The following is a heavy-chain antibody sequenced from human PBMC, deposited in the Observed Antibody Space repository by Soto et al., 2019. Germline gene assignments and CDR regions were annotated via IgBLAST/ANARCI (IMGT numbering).Heavy chain of an antibody. Sequence: QVQLQQWGAGLLKPSETLSLTCAVYGGSFSGYYWSWIRQPPGKGLEWIGEINHSGSTNYNPSLKSRVTISADTSKNQFSLKLSSVTVADTAVYYCARGEISKGPSHKAARPLWYFDLWGRGTLVTVSS. CDR2: INHSGST. D-gene: IGHD6-6*01. CDR3: ARGEISKGPSHKAARPLWYFDL. V-gene: IGHV4-34*01. CDR1: GGSFSGYY. J-gene: IGHJ2*01.